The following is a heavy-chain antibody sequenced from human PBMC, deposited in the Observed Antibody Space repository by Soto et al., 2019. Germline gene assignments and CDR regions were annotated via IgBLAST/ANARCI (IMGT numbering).Heavy chain of an antibody. J-gene: IGHJ3*02. Sequence: EVQLVESGGELVQPGGSLRLSCAASGFTVSTNYMSWVRQAPGQGLQWLSVIYADGTTYFADSVKGRVTISRDNSKNMLYVQMNSLRVEDTAGYYCARPPGGTGAFDIWGQGTMVTVSS. CDR1: GFTVSTNY. D-gene: IGHD2-8*02. V-gene: IGHV3-66*04. CDR3: ARPPGGTGAFDI. CDR2: IYADGTT.